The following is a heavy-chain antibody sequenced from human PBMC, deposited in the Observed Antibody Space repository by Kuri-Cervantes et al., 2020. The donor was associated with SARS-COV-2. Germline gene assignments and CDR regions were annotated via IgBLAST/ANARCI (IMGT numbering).Heavy chain of an antibody. Sequence: SETLSLTCTVSGGSISSGSYYWSWIRQPPGKGLEWIGYIYYSGSTNYNPSLKSRVTISVDTSKNQFSLKLSSVTAADTAVYYCAGETYEPLGTIFGVPGVPYFDYWGQGTLVTVSS. V-gene: IGHV4-61*01. J-gene: IGHJ4*02. CDR2: IYYSGST. D-gene: IGHD3-3*01. CDR3: AGETYEPLGTIFGVPGVPYFDY. CDR1: GGSISSGSYY.